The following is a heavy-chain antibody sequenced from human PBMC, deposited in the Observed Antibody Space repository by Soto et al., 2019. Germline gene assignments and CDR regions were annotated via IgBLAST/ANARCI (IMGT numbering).Heavy chain of an antibody. CDR2: IYPGDSDT. CDR3: ARTSAAGKYYYGMDV. V-gene: IGHV5-51*01. Sequence: GESLNISCKGSGYSFTSYWIGWVRQMPGKGLEWMGIIYPGDSDTRYSPSLQGQVTISADKSISTAYLQWSSLKASDTAMYYCARTSAAGKYYYGMDVWGQGTTVTVSS. D-gene: IGHD6-13*01. CDR1: GYSFTSYW. J-gene: IGHJ6*02.